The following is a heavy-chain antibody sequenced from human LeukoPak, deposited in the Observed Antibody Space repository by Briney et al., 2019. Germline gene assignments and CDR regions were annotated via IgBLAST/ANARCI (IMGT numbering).Heavy chain of an antibody. Sequence: GGSLRLSCAASGFTFSSCAIHWVRQAPGKGLEWVAAISYDGSKKYYADSVKGRFTISRDNSKNTLYLQMNSLRAEDTAVYYCASSYYDILTGESELDYWGQGTLVTVSS. CDR1: GFTFSSCA. V-gene: IGHV3-30*04. J-gene: IGHJ4*02. CDR2: ISYDGSKK. CDR3: ASSYYDILTGESELDY. D-gene: IGHD3-9*01.